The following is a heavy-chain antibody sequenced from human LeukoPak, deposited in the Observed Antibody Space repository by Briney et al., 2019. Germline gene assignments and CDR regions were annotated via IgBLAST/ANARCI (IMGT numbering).Heavy chain of an antibody. CDR3: ATPQGSYYYDSSGYSPFDY. CDR1: GYTFTGYY. J-gene: IGHJ4*02. V-gene: IGHV1-2*06. D-gene: IGHD3-22*01. CDR2: INPNSGGT. Sequence: GASVKVSCKASGYTFTGYYMHWMRQAPGQGLEWMGRINPNSGGTNYAQKFQGRVTMTRDTSISTAYMELSRLRSDDTAVYYCATPQGSYYYDSSGYSPFDYWGQGTLVTVSS.